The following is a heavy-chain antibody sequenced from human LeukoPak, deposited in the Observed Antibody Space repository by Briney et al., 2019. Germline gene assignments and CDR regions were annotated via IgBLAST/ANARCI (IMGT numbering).Heavy chain of an antibody. D-gene: IGHD3-16*01. V-gene: IGHV3-43*02. Sequence: TGGSLRLSCAASGFTFDDYAMHWVRQAPGKGLEWVSLISGDGGSTYYAASVKGRFTISRDNSKTSLYLQMNSLRTEDTALYYCAKAPHDSYYYGMDVWGQGTTVTVSS. J-gene: IGHJ6*02. CDR3: AKAPHDSYYYGMDV. CDR2: ISGDGGST. CDR1: GFTFDDYA.